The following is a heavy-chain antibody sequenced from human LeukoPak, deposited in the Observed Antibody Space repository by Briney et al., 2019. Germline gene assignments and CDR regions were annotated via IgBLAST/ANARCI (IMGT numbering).Heavy chain of an antibody. J-gene: IGHJ4*02. CDR2: ISGSGGSK. D-gene: IGHD2-15*01. V-gene: IGHV3-23*01. Sequence: GGSLRLSCAASGFTLSSCAMSWVRQAPGKGLEWVSGISGSGGSKYYADSVKGRFTISRDNSKNTLFLQMNSLRADDTAVYYCAKSSLVAPYDHLGQGTLVTVSS. CDR3: AKSSLVAPYDH. CDR1: GFTLSSCA.